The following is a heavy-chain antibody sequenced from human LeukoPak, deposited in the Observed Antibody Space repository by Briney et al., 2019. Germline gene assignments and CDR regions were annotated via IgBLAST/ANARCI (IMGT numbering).Heavy chain of an antibody. CDR3: TRPSFDSSVSGVVY. D-gene: IGHD3-22*01. CDR2: IRSKANNYAT. V-gene: IGHV3-73*01. CDR1: GFTFSGSA. Sequence: PGGSLRLSCATSGFTFSGSAIHWVRQASGKGLEWVGRIRSKANNYATTDVASVRGRFTTSRDDSKNTAYLQMNSLKTEDTAVYYCTRPSFDSSVSGVVYWGQGTLVTVSS. J-gene: IGHJ4*02.